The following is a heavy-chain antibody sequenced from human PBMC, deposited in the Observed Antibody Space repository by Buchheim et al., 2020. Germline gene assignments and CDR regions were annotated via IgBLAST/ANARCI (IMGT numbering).Heavy chain of an antibody. Sequence: EVQLVESGGGLVKPGGSLTLSCAASGFTFSTYTMNWVRQAPGKGLEWVASISGSSNYIYHADSVTGRLAVSRANAKKSLYLQMTSLRVEDTAVYYCARGTTTVAGTHWGQGTL. CDR2: ISGSSNYI. D-gene: IGHD4-23*01. J-gene: IGHJ4*02. V-gene: IGHV3-21*02. CDR1: GFTFSTYT. CDR3: ARGTTTVAGTH.